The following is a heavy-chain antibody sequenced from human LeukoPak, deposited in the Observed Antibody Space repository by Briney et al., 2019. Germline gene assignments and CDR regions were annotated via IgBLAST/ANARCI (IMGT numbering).Heavy chain of an antibody. Sequence: SETLSLTCAVYGGSFSGYYWSWIRQPPGKGLEWIGEINHSGSTNYNPSLKSRVTISVDTSKNQFSLKLSSVTAADTAVYYCARLGELSLSNFDYWGQGTLVTVSS. CDR1: GGSFSGYY. J-gene: IGHJ4*02. D-gene: IGHD3-16*02. CDR3: ARLGELSLSNFDY. V-gene: IGHV4-34*01. CDR2: INHSGST.